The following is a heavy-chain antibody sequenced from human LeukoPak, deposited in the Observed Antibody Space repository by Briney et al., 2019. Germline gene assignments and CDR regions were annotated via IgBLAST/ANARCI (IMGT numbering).Heavy chain of an antibody. V-gene: IGHV3-53*04. CDR2: IYSGGST. D-gene: IGHD3-10*01. Sequence: GGSLRLSCAASGFTVSSNYMSWVRQAPGKGLEWVSVIYSGGSTYYADSVKGRFTISRHNSKNTLYLQMNSLRAEDTAVYYCARQHYGSDYYYGMDVWGQGTTVTVSS. J-gene: IGHJ6*02. CDR1: GFTVSSNY. CDR3: ARQHYGSDYYYGMDV.